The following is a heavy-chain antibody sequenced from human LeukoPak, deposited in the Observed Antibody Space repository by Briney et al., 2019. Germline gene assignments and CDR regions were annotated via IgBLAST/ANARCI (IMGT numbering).Heavy chain of an antibody. CDR2: IYSGGST. Sequence: GGSLRLSCAASGFTVSSNYMSWVRQAPGKGLEWVSVIYSGGSTYYADSVKGRFTISRHNSKNTLYLQMNSLRAEDTAAYYCARGASHGSGSYYPFAFDIWGQGTMVTVSS. D-gene: IGHD3-10*01. V-gene: IGHV3-53*04. CDR3: ARGASHGSGSYYPFAFDI. CDR1: GFTVSSNY. J-gene: IGHJ3*02.